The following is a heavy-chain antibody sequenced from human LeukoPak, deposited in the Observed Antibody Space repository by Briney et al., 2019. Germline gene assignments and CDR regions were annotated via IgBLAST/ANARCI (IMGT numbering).Heavy chain of an antibody. CDR1: GGSISSYY. D-gene: IGHD2-15*01. CDR3: ARGLVVVAATPVWFDP. J-gene: IGHJ5*02. V-gene: IGHV4-59*01. Sequence: SETLSLTCTVSGGSISSYYWSWIRQPPGKGLEWIGYIYYSGSTNYNPPLKSRVTISVDTSKNQFSLKLSSVTAADTAVYYCARGLVVVAATPVWFDPWGQGTLVTVSS. CDR2: IYYSGST.